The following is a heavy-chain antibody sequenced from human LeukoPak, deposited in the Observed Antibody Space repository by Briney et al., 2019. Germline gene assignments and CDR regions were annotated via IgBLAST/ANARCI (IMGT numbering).Heavy chain of an antibody. CDR1: GGSISSGGYS. J-gene: IGHJ4*02. V-gene: IGHV4-30-2*01. CDR3: ARGEFYGDPHFDY. Sequence: PSQTLSLTCAVSGGSISSGGYSWSWIRQPPGKGLEWIGYIYHSGSTYYNPSLKSRVTISVDRSKNQFSLKLSSVTAADTAVYYCARGEFYGDPHFDYWGQGTLVTVSS. CDR2: IYHSGST. D-gene: IGHD4-17*01.